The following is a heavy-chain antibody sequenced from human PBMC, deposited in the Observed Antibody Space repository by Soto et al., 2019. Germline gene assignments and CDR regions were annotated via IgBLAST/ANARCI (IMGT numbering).Heavy chain of an antibody. CDR1: GGSISSGDYY. D-gene: IGHD2-15*01. V-gene: IGHV4-30-4*01. Sequence: QVQLQESGPGLVKPSQTLSLTCTVSGGSISSGDYYWSWIRQPPGKGLEWIGYIYYSGSTYYNPSLKSRVTISVDTSNNQFSLKLSSVTAADTAVYYCSRSSLGYCSGGSCLGNWFDPWGQGTLVTVSS. CDR3: SRSSLGYCSGGSCLGNWFDP. CDR2: IYYSGST. J-gene: IGHJ5*02.